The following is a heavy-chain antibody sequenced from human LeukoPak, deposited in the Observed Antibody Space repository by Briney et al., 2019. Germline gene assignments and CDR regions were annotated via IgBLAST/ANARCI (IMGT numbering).Heavy chain of an antibody. J-gene: IGHJ3*02. CDR2: IKQDGSEK. Sequence: GGSLRLSCAASGFTFSSYWMSWVRQAPGKGLEWVANIKQDGSEKYYVDSVKGRFTISRDNAKNSLYLQMNSLRAEDTAVYYCARDMRFRICDAFDIWGQGTMVTVSS. V-gene: IGHV3-7*01. CDR1: GFTFSSYW. D-gene: IGHD3-10*01. CDR3: ARDMRFRICDAFDI.